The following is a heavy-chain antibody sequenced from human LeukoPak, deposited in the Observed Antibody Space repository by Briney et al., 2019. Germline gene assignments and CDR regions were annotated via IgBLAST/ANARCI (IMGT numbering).Heavy chain of an antibody. CDR1: GGSISSYY. CDR3: ARAGLRYSSSWSRDWFDP. D-gene: IGHD6-13*01. V-gene: IGHV4-4*07. CDR2: IYTSGST. Sequence: PSETLSLTCTVSGGSISSYYWNWIRQPAGKGLEWIGRIYTSGSTNYNPSLKSRVTMSVDTSKNQFSLKLSSVTAADTAVYYCARAGLRYSSSWSRDWFDPWGQGTLVTVSS. J-gene: IGHJ5*02.